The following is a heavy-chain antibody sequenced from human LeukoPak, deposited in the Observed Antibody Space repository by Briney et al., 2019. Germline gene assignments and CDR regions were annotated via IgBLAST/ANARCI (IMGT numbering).Heavy chain of an antibody. CDR3: AQKPGLPRSGSSGYYSVY. D-gene: IGHD3-22*01. CDR2: IYWDDDK. Sequence: SGPTLVNPTQTLTLTCTFSGFSLSTSGVGVGWIRQPPGKALEWLALIYWDDDKRYSPSLKSRLTITKDTSKNQVVLTMTNMDPVDTATYYCAQKPGLPRSGSSGYYSVYWGQGTLVTVSS. J-gene: IGHJ4*02. V-gene: IGHV2-5*02. CDR1: GFSLSTSGVG.